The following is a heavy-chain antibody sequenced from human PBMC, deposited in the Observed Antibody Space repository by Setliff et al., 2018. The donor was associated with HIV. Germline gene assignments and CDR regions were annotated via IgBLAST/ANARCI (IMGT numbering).Heavy chain of an antibody. D-gene: IGHD5-18*01. CDR2: IIPIFRTT. J-gene: IGHJ4*02. Sequence: SVKVSCKASGGTFSNYAISWVRQAPGQGLEWMARIIPIFRTTNYAQKFQGRVTITADKSTTTAYMDLSSLRYEDTAVHYCAAGYSYELLSSYYFDYWGQGTLVTVSS. V-gene: IGHV1-69*06. CDR3: AAGYSYELLSSYYFDY. CDR1: GGTFSNYA.